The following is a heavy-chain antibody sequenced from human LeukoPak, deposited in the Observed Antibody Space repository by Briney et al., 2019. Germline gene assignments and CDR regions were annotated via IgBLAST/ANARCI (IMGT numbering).Heavy chain of an antibody. CDR3: ARDPNYDFWSGYPEY. V-gene: IGHV3-23*01. J-gene: IGHJ4*02. D-gene: IGHD3-3*01. CDR1: GFTFSSYA. CDR2: ISGGGDST. Sequence: GGSLRLSCAASGFTFSSYAMNWVRQAPGKGLEWVSTISGGGDSTYYADSVKGRFTISRDNSKNTLYVQMNSLRAEDTATYYCARDPNYDFWSGYPEYWGQGTLVTVSS.